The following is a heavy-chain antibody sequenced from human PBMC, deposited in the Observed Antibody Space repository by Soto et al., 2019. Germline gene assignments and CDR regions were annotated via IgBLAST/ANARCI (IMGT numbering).Heavy chain of an antibody. D-gene: IGHD2-8*01. CDR1: GYTLTSYG. V-gene: IGHV1-18*04. CDR2: ISVYTGNT. CDR3: ARDRCTTDRCYTHHFGV. J-gene: IGHJ6*02. Sequence: QVQLVQSGGEVTKPGASVKVSCKSSGYTLTSYGVSWVRQAPGQGLEWLGWISVYTGNTKQAQKFQDRVTLTTEASTSTAYMELRSLRSDDTAVYYCARDRCTTDRCYTHHFGVWGQGTTVTVSS.